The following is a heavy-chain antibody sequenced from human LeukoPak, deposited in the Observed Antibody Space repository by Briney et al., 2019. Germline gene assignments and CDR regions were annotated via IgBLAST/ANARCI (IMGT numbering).Heavy chain of an antibody. J-gene: IGHJ4*02. CDR3: AKMFSDDYDFWSGCDY. CDR1: GFTFSSYA. D-gene: IGHD3-3*01. CDR2: ISGSGGST. V-gene: IGHV3-23*01. Sequence: PGGSLRLSCAASGFTFSSYAMRWVRQAPGKGLEWVSAISGSGGSTYYADSVKGRFTISRDNSKNTLYLQMNSLRAEDTAVYYCAKMFSDDYDFWSGCDYWGQGTLVAVSP.